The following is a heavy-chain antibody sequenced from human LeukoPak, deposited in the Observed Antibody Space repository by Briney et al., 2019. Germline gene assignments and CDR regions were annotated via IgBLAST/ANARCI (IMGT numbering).Heavy chain of an antibody. CDR1: GYTFTSYG. J-gene: IGHJ4*02. V-gene: IGHV1-18*01. CDR3: ARDGNSVLLWFGELLPYFDY. D-gene: IGHD3-10*01. Sequence: ASVKVSCKASGYTFTSYGISWVRQAPGQGLEWMGWISAYNGITNYAQKLQGRVTMTIDTSTSTAYMELRSLRSDDTAVYYCARDGNSVLLWFGELLPYFDYWGQGTLVTVSS. CDR2: ISAYNGIT.